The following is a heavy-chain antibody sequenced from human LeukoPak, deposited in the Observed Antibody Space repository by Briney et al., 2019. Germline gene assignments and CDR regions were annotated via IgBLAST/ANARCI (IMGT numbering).Heavy chain of an antibody. CDR2: IYYSGST. D-gene: IGHD3-10*01. CDR3: ARSVRSNPLFFDY. V-gene: IGHV4-59*01. Sequence: SETLSLTCTVSGGSISSYYWSWIRQPPGKGLEWIGYIYYSGSTNYNPSLKSRVTMSVDTSKNQFSLKLSSVTAADTAVYYCARSVRSNPLFFDYWGQGTLVTVSS. CDR1: GGSISSYY. J-gene: IGHJ4*02.